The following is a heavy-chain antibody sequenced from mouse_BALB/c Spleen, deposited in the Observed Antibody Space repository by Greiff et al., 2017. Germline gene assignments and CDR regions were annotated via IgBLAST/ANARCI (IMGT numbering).Heavy chain of an antibody. V-gene: IGHV3-6*02. J-gene: IGHJ1*01. D-gene: IGHD3-3*01. Sequence: EVQLQESGPGLVKPSQSLSLTCSVTGYSITSGYYWNWIRQFPGNKLEWMGYISYDGSNNYNPSLKNRISITRDTSKNQFFLKLNSVTTEDTATYYCARTNSRDWYFDVWGAGTTVTVSS. CDR3: ARTNSRDWYFDV. CDR2: ISYDGSN. CDR1: GYSITSGYY.